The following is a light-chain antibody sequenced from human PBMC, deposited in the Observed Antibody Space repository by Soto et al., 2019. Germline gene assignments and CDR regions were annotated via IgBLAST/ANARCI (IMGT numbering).Light chain of an antibody. Sequence: DIVLTQSPGTLSLSPGERATLSCRASQSITSRFLGWYRQKPGQAPRLLIYGVSSRATGVPDRFSGSGSGTDFTLTISRLDPEDFGVYYCQQYDTSPFTFGPGTKLDIK. CDR2: GVS. CDR3: QQYDTSPFT. V-gene: IGKV3-20*01. J-gene: IGKJ3*01. CDR1: QSITSRF.